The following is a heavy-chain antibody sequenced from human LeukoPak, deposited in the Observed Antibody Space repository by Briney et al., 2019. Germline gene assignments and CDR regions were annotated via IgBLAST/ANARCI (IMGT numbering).Heavy chain of an antibody. Sequence: SDTPSLTCTISGGSVSSVSYYWTWLRQPPGKGREWIGYIYYSGSTNYNPSLKSRVTISVDTSKNQFSLNLSSVTAADTAVYYCARARYCSGNTCSSPYYFDYWGQGTLVTVSS. CDR3: ARARYCSGNTCSSPYYFDY. CDR1: GGSVSSVSYY. D-gene: IGHD2-15*01. J-gene: IGHJ4*02. V-gene: IGHV4-61*01. CDR2: IYYSGST.